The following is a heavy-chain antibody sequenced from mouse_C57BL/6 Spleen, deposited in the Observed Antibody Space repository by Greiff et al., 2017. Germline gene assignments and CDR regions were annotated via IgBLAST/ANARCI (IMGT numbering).Heavy chain of an antibody. V-gene: IGHV5-17*01. CDR3: ARNTVVANYFDY. CDR2: ISSGSSTI. D-gene: IGHD1-1*01. J-gene: IGHJ2*01. Sequence: EVKVVESGGGLVKPGGSLKLSCAASGFTFSDYGMHWVRQAPEKGLEWVAYISSGSSTIYYADTVKGRFTISRDNAKNTLFLQMTSLRSEDTAMYYCARNTVVANYFDYWGQGTTLTVSS. CDR1: GFTFSDYG.